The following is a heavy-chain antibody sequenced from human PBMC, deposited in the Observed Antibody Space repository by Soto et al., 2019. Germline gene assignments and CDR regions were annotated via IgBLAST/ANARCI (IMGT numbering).Heavy chain of an antibody. CDR1: GFTFSSYG. CDR2: IWYDGSNK. CDR3: AREPHCGGDCYPAGDAFDI. D-gene: IGHD2-21*02. J-gene: IGHJ3*02. V-gene: IGHV3-33*01. Sequence: QVQLVESGGGVVQPGRSLRLSCAASGFTFSSYGMHWVRQAPGKGLEWVAVIWYDGSNKYYADSVKGRFTISRDNSKNXLXXQMNSLRAEDTAVYYCAREPHCGGDCYPAGDAFDIWGQGTMVTVSS.